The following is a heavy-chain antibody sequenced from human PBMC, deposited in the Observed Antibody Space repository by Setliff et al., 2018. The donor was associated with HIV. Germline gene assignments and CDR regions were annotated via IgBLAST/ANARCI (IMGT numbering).Heavy chain of an antibody. CDR1: GYSISSGYY. V-gene: IGHV4-38-2*01. CDR3: ARVVVGSQTEPRYYFDY. CDR2: IYHSGST. Sequence: SETLPLTCAVSGYSISSGYYWGWIRQPPGKGLEWIGSIYHSGSTYYNPSLKSRVTISVDTSKNQFSLKLSSVTAADTAVYYCARVVVGSQTEPRYYFDYWGQGTLVTVSS. D-gene: IGHD2-15*01. J-gene: IGHJ4*02.